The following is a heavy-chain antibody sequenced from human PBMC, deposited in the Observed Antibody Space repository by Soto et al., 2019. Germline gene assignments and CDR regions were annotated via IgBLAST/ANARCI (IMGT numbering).Heavy chain of an antibody. J-gene: IGHJ4*02. CDR3: ARVSGSYWPFDY. V-gene: IGHV1-46*01. Sequence: QVQLVQSGAEVKKPGASVKVSCKASGYTFTNYYIHWVRQAPGQGLEWMGIINPSDGRTTYTQKFQGRVTMIRDTSTSTVYMELSSVRSEDTAVYYCARVSGSYWPFDYWGQGTLVTVSS. CDR1: GYTFTNYY. CDR2: INPSDGRT. D-gene: IGHD1-26*01.